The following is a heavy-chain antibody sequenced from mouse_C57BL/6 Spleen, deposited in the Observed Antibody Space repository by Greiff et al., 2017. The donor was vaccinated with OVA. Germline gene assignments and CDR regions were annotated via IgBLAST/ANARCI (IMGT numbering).Heavy chain of an antibody. CDR3: TRSGGNYLFDY. V-gene: IGHV1-15*01. CDR1: GYTFTDYE. Sequence: QVQLQQSGAELVRPGASVTLSCKASGYTFTDYEMHWVKQTPVHGLEWIGAIDPETGGTAYNQKFKGKAILTADKSSSPAYMELRSLTSEDSAVYYCTRSGGNYLFDYWGQGTTLTVSS. CDR2: IDPETGGT. J-gene: IGHJ2*01. D-gene: IGHD2-1*01.